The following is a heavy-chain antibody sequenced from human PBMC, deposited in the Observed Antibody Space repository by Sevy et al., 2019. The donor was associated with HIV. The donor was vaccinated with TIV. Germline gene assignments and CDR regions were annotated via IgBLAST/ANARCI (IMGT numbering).Heavy chain of an antibody. CDR1: GFTFSNAW. CDR2: IKSKTDGGTT. Sequence: GGSLRLSCAASGFTFSNAWMSWVRQAPGKGLEWVGRIKSKTDGGTTDYAAPVKGRFTISRDDSKNTLYLQMNSLKTEDTAVYYCTTGGVVVAATALYYYYYGMDVWGQGTTVTVSS. CDR3: TTGGVVVAATALYYYYYGMDV. D-gene: IGHD2-15*01. J-gene: IGHJ6*02. V-gene: IGHV3-15*01.